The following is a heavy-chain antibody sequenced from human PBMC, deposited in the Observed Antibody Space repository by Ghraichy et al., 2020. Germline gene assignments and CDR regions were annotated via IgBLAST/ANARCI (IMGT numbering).Heavy chain of an antibody. D-gene: IGHD3-3*01. V-gene: IGHV3-23*01. J-gene: IGHJ4*02. Sequence: GSLRLSCAASGFTFSSYAMSWVRQAPGKGLEWVSAISGSGGSTYYADSVKGRFTISRDNSKNTLYLQMNSLRAEDTAVYYCAKDRSLWSGYPYYFDYWGQGTLVTVSS. CDR1: GFTFSSYA. CDR2: ISGSGGST. CDR3: AKDRSLWSGYPYYFDY.